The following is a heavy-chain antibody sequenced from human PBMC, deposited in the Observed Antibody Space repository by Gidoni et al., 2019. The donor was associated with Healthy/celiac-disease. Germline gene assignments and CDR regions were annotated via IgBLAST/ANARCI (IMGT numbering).Heavy chain of an antibody. CDR2: IYYSGSN. J-gene: IGHJ3*01. Sequence: QVQLQESGPALGRPAQTLSLTCAVSAGSVSSGSYYWGWIRQPPGKGLEWIGYIYYSGSNYYNPCLKSRVTISVDTYKNQFSLKLSSVTAAGTAVYYCARAFNYGSGTLLWGQGTTVTVSS. CDR3: ARAFNYGSGTLL. V-gene: IGHV4-30-4*01. D-gene: IGHD3-10*01. CDR1: AGSVSSGSYY.